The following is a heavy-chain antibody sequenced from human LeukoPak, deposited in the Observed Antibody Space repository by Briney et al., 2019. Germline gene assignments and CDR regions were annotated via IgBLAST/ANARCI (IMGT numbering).Heavy chain of an antibody. J-gene: IGHJ5*02. Sequence: GGSLRLSCSAPGFTFSSYAMHWVRQAPGKGLEYVSAISSNGGSTYYADSVKGRFTISRDNSKNTLYLQMSSLRAEDTAVYYCVKTMVRGVILGWFDPWGQGTLVTVSS. CDR3: VKTMVRGVILGWFDP. D-gene: IGHD3-10*01. CDR2: ISSNGGST. CDR1: GFTFSSYA. V-gene: IGHV3-64D*06.